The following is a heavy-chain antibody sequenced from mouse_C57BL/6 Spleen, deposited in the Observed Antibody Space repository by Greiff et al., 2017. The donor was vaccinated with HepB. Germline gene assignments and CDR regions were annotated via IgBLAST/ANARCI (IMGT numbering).Heavy chain of an antibody. V-gene: IGHV1-54*01. D-gene: IGHD1-1*01. CDR2: INPGSGGT. CDR3: AITTVVDWYFDV. Sequence: QVQLQQSGAELVRPGTSVKVSCKASGYAFTNYLIEWVKQRPGQGLEWIGVINPGSGGTNYNEKFKGKATLTADKSSSTAYMQLSSLTSEDSAVYFCAITTVVDWYFDVWGTGTTVTVSS. J-gene: IGHJ1*03. CDR1: GYAFTNYL.